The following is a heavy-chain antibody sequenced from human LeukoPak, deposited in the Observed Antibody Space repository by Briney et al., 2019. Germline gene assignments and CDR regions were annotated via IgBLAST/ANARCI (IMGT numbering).Heavy chain of an antibody. CDR1: GYTFATYF. J-gene: IGHJ4*02. CDR2: IKPNSGVT. D-gene: IGHD3-10*01. V-gene: IGHV1-2*02. CDR3: ARGGNRFGGFYFDY. Sequence: ASVKVSCKTSGYTFATYFMHWVRQAPGQGLEWMGYIKPNSGVTNYAQKFRGRVTMTWDTSISTAYIELSGLTSDDTAIYYCARGGNRFGGFYFDYWGQGIQVIVSS.